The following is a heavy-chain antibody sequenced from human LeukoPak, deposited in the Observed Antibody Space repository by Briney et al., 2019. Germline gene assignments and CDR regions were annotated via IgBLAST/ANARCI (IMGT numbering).Heavy chain of an antibody. D-gene: IGHD2/OR15-2a*01. J-gene: IGHJ4*02. CDR1: GYTFTTYY. V-gene: IGHV1-46*01. CDR3: TRAQSYCTSSTCSADY. CDR2: INPSVGTT. Sequence: ASVKVSCKAFGYTFTTYYIHWVRQAPGQGLGWMGIINPSVGTTKYPDKFQGRVTMTRDTSTSTVYMELSGLGSDDTATYYCTRAQSYCTSSTCSADYWGQGTLVTVSS.